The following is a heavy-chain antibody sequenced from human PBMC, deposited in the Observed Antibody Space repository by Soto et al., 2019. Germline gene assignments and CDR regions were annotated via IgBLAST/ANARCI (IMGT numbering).Heavy chain of an antibody. J-gene: IGHJ4*02. Sequence: SETLSLTCAVYGGSFSDHYWSWIRQPPEKGLEWIGNINYSGSTNYNPSLKSRVTISVDTSKNQVSLKLSSVIAADTAVYYCASGNAWGVIFASWGQGTLVTVSS. D-gene: IGHD3-10*01. CDR1: GGSFSDHY. V-gene: IGHV4-34*01. CDR3: ASGNAWGVIFAS. CDR2: INYSGST.